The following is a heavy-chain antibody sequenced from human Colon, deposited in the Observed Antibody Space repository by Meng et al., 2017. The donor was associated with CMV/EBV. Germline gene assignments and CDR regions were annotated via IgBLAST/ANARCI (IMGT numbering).Heavy chain of an antibody. Sequence: SETLSLTCAVSGGSVGSSRYFWGWIRQTPGKGLQWIGSIFYNGPTDYSPSLKSRVTISAHTSKNEVSLDLRSVTAADTAVYFCAVGFCSTTNCQAMYNWFDPWGQGTLVTVSS. CDR3: AVGFCSTTNCQAMYNWFDP. D-gene: IGHD2-2*01. CDR1: GGSVGSSRYF. CDR2: IFYNGPT. J-gene: IGHJ5*02. V-gene: IGHV4-39*01.